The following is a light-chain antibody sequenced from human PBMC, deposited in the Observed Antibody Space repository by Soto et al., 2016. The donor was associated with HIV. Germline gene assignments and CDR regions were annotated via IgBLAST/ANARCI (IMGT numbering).Light chain of an antibody. V-gene: IGLV3-21*03. Sequence: SYELTQPPSVSVAPGKTANISCGGNNIGSKSVYWYQQKSGQAPVLVVYDDSDRPSGITERFSGSNSGNTATLTISRVEAGDEADYYCQVWDSSSDHRVFGGGTKLTVL. CDR1: NIGSKS. CDR2: DDS. J-gene: IGLJ3*02. CDR3: QVWDSSSDHRV.